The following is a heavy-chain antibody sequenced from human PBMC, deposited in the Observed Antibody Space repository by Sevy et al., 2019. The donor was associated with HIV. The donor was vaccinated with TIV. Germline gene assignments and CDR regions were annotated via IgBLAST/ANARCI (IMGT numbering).Heavy chain of an antibody. CDR3: AREGYYYRSGTYRPPNYYGMDV. CDR1: GYTFSSYG. V-gene: IGHV1-18*01. Sequence: ASVKVSCKASGYTFSSYGISWVRQAPGQVLELMGWISDYNGYTNYAHKFQGRVTMSTETSTRTAYMELRSLRSDDTAVYFCAREGYYYRSGTYRPPNYYGMDVWGQGTAVTVSS. J-gene: IGHJ6*02. CDR2: ISDYNGYT. D-gene: IGHD3-10*01.